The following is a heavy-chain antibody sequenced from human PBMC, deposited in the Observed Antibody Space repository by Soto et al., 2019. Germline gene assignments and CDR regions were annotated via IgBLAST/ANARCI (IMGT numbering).Heavy chain of an antibody. Sequence: GGSLRLSCAASGFTFSDYYMSWIRQAPGKGLEWVSYISSSGSTIYYADSVKGRFTISRDNAKNSLYLQMNSLRAEDTAVYYCARESHRRPPIDGWFDPWGQGTLVTVSS. J-gene: IGHJ5*02. CDR2: ISSSGSTI. V-gene: IGHV3-11*01. CDR1: GFTFSDYY. CDR3: ARESHRRPPIDGWFDP.